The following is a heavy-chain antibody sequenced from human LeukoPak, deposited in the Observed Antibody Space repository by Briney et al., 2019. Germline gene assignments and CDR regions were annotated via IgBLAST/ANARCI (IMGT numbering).Heavy chain of an antibody. V-gene: IGHV4-39*01. Sequence: SETLSLTRTVSGGSISSSSYYWGWIRQPPGKGLEWIGSIYYSGSTYYNPSLKSRVTISVDTSKNQFSLKLSSVTAADTAVYYCARGASSWYYYYYGMDVWGQGTTVTVSS. CDR2: IYYSGST. D-gene: IGHD6-13*01. CDR1: GGSISSSSYY. J-gene: IGHJ6*02. CDR3: ARGASSWYYYYYGMDV.